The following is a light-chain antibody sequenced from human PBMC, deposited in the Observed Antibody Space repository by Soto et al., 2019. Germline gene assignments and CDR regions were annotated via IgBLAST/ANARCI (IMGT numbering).Light chain of an antibody. CDR1: QTVRNNY. V-gene: IGKV3-20*01. CDR2: DAS. J-gene: IGKJ4*01. Sequence: VVLPQSPCTLSLSPGERSTLSCMASQTVRNNYLAWYQQKPGQAPRLLIYDASSRATGIPDRFSGGGSGTDFTLTISRLEPEDFAVYYCQQFSSYPLTFGGGTKVDIK. CDR3: QQFSSYPLT.